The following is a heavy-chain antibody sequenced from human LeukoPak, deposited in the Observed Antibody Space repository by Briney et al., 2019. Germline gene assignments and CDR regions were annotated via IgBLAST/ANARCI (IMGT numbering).Heavy chain of an antibody. CDR1: GFTFDDYD. CDR3: ARDEAPSGGSWTPDAFDI. CDR2: IKQDGSEK. D-gene: IGHD2-15*01. J-gene: IGHJ3*02. Sequence: GGSLRLSCAASGFTFDDYDMSWVRQVPGKGLEWVANIKQDGSEKYYVDSVKGRFTISRDNAKNSLYLQMNSLRAEDTAVYYCARDEAPSGGSWTPDAFDIWGQGTMVTVSS. V-gene: IGHV3-7*01.